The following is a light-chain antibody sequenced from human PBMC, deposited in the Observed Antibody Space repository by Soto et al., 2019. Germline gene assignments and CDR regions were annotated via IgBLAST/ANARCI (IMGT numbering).Light chain of an antibody. CDR3: VLYMGSGIWM. CDR2: STN. CDR1: SGSVSTNYH. V-gene: IGLV8-61*01. Sequence: QTVVTQEPSFSVSPGGTVTLTCGLTSGSVSTNYHPSWYQQTPGQAPRTLIHSTNTRSSGVPDRFSGSILGNKAALTITGAQADDQSEYYCVLYMGSGIWMFGGGTKLTVL. J-gene: IGLJ3*02.